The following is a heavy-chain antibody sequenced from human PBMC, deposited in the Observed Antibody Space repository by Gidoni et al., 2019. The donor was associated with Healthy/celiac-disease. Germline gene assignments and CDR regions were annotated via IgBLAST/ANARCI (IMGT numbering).Heavy chain of an antibody. J-gene: IGHJ5*02. CDR3: AREAELHNWFDP. D-gene: IGHD1-7*01. Sequence: QVQLQQWGAGLLKPSETLSLTCAVYGGSFSGYSWSWIRQPPGKGLEWIGEINHSGSTNYNPSLKSRVTISVDTSKNQFSLKLSSVTAADTAVYYCAREAELHNWFDPWGQGTLVTVSS. CDR2: INHSGST. V-gene: IGHV4-34*01. CDR1: GGSFSGYS.